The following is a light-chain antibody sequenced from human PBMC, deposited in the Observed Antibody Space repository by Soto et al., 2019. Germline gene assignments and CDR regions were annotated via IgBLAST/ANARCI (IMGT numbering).Light chain of an antibody. J-gene: IGKJ4*01. CDR1: QNILYSSNNKNY. Sequence: DIVMTQSPDSLAVSLGERATINCKSSQNILYSSNNKNYLAWYQQKPGQPPKLLIYWASTRESGVPDRFSGSWSGTDFTLTISSLQAEDVAVYYCQQYYSTLTFGGGTKVEIK. V-gene: IGKV4-1*01. CDR3: QQYYSTLT. CDR2: WAS.